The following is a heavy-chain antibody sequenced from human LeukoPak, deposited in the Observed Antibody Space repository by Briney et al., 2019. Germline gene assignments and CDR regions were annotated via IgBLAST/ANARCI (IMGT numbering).Heavy chain of an antibody. CDR3: ARGSYGYQVDY. V-gene: IGHV1-18*01. CDR2: ISAYNGNT. D-gene: IGHD5-18*01. CDR1: GYTFTSYA. Sequence: ASVKVSCKASGYTFTSYAMNWVRQAPGQGLEWMGWISAYNGNTNYAQKLQGRVTMTTDTSTSTAYMELRSLRSDDTAVYYCARGSYGYQVDYWGQGTLVTVSS. J-gene: IGHJ4*02.